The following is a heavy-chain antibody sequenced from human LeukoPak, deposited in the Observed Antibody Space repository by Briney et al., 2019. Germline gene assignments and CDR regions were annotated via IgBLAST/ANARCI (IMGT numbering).Heavy chain of an antibody. J-gene: IGHJ4*02. CDR3: AKDGDIVVVVTFDY. Sequence: GGSLRLSCAASGFTFSSYAMSWVRQAPGKGLEWVSAISGSGGSTYYADSVKGRFTISRDNSKNTLYLQMNSLRAGDTAVYYCAKDGDIVVVVTFDYWGQGTLVTVSS. CDR1: GFTFSSYA. CDR2: ISGSGGST. D-gene: IGHD2-15*01. V-gene: IGHV3-23*01.